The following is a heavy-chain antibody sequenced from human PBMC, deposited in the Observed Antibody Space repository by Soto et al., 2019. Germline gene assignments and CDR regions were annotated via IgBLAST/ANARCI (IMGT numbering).Heavy chain of an antibody. J-gene: IGHJ6*03. V-gene: IGHV4-59*02. CDR2: ISYSGST. Sequence: SSETLSLTCTVSGGSVTTYSWGWIRQPPGKELEWVGYISYSGSTNYNPSLKSRVTISRVTSKNQFSLNLVSVTAADTAVYYCARASYYSYMDVWGKGTTVTVSS. CDR3: ARASYYSYMDV. CDR1: GGSVTTYS.